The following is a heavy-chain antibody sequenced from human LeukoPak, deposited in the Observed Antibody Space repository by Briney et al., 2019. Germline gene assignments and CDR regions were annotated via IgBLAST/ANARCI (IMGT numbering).Heavy chain of an antibody. Sequence: ASVKVSCKASGYTFTGYYMHWVRQAPGQGLEWMGWINPNSGGTNYAQKFQGRVTMTRDTSISTVYMELSSLRSEDTAVYYCARSKGDFWSGYPKNWGQGTLVTVSS. CDR2: INPNSGGT. V-gene: IGHV1-2*02. CDR3: ARSKGDFWSGYPKN. D-gene: IGHD3-3*01. CDR1: GYTFTGYY. J-gene: IGHJ4*02.